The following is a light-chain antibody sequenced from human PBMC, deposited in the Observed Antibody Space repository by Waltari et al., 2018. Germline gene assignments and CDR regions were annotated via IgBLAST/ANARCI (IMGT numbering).Light chain of an antibody. V-gene: IGLV2-14*03. J-gene: IGLJ2*01. CDR2: DVS. CDR3: SSYISSSTLEL. Sequence: QSALTRPASVSGSPGQSTTISCTGTSSDVGGSNYVSRYHQHPGKAPKLLIYDVSNRPSGVSNRFSGSKSGNTASLTISGLQAEDEADYYCSSYISSSTLELFGGGTSLTVL. CDR1: SSDVGGSNY.